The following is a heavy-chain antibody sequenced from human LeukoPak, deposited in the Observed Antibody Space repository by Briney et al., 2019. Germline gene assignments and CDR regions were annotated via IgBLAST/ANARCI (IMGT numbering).Heavy chain of an antibody. Sequence: GGSLRLSCAASGFTFSSYAMHWVRQAPGKGLEWVAVISYDGSNKYYADSVKGRFTISRDNAKNTLYLQMNRLRVEDTAVYYCTRGPPDGSGNYYPGDFWGQGTLVTVSS. D-gene: IGHD3-10*01. CDR1: GFTFSSYA. CDR3: TRGPPDGSGNYYPGDF. J-gene: IGHJ4*02. CDR2: ISYDGSNK. V-gene: IGHV3-30-3*01.